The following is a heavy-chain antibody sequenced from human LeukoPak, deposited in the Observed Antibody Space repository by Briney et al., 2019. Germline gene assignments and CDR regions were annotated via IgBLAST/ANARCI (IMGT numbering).Heavy chain of an antibody. Sequence: PSETLSLTCAVYGGSFSGYYWSWIRQPPGKGLEWIGEINHSGSTNYNPSLKSRVTISVDTSKNQFSLKLSSVTAADTAVYYCARGKAGDWGQGTLVTVSS. CDR3: ARGKAGD. J-gene: IGHJ4*02. V-gene: IGHV4-34*01. CDR1: GGSFSGYY. CDR2: INHSGST.